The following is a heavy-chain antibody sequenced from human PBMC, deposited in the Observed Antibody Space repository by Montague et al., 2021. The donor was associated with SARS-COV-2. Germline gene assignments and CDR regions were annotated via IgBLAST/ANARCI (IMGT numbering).Heavy chain of an antibody. CDR2: IYWDDDK. V-gene: IGHV2-5*02. Sequence: PALVKPTQTLTLTCTFSGFSLSTSGVGAGWIRQPPGKALEWLALIYWDDDKRYSPSLKSRLTITKDTSKNQVVPTMTNMDPVDTATYYCAHSYYYGDCNPSGFDPWGQGTLVTVSS. CDR1: GFSLSTSGVG. D-gene: IGHD4-17*01. CDR3: AHSYYYGDCNPSGFDP. J-gene: IGHJ5*02.